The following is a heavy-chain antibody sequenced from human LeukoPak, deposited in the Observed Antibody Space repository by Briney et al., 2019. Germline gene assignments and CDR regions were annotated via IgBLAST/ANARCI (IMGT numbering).Heavy chain of an antibody. Sequence: ASVKVPCRVSGYTLTDLSIHWVRQAPGKGLEWLGGIDPEDGETVYAQKFQGRVTMTEDTSSDTAFMDLSSLRSEDTAIYYCATSPRVGATVFAFEYWGQGTLVTVSS. D-gene: IGHD1-26*01. CDR2: IDPEDGET. V-gene: IGHV1-24*01. J-gene: IGHJ4*02. CDR1: GYTLTDLS. CDR3: ATSPRVGATVFAFEY.